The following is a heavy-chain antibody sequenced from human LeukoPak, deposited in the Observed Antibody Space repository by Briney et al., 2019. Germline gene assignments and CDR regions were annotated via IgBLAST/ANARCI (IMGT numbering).Heavy chain of an antibody. CDR2: HNWDDDK. J-gene: IGHJ4*02. Sequence: GPTLLKPPQTLTLTCTFSGFALTTRGGGVGWIRQLPGKALDWLALHNWDDDKRYSPSLKSRRTITEDTSKNQVDLTMTNMDPVDTATFYCAHLSSVWRFGELLYRYFDYWGQGTLVTVSS. D-gene: IGHD3-10*01. CDR1: GFALTTRGGG. CDR3: AHLSSVWRFGELLYRYFDY. V-gene: IGHV2-5*02.